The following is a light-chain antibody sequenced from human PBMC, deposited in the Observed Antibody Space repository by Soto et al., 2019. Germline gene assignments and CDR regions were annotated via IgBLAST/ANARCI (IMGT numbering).Light chain of an antibody. CDR2: LEDSGIY. CDR3: ETWDSNTRV. CDR1: SGHSIYI. J-gene: IGLJ3*02. V-gene: IGLV4-60*02. Sequence: QPVLTQSSSASASRGSSVRLTCTLSSGHSIYIIAWHQQQPGKAPRFLMKLEDSGIYNKGSGVPDRFLGSSSGADRYLTISNLQFEDEADYYCETWDSNTRVFGGGTTLTVL.